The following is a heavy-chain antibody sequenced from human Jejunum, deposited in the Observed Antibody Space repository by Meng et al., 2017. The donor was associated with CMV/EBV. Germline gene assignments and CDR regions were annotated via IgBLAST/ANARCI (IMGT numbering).Heavy chain of an antibody. V-gene: IGHV4-39*07. J-gene: IGHJ4*02. Sequence: HLQSEEPGAGLVKRSAGPALGGTVSVCPISIRNYHCGWLHQPPGKGLEWIGSIYYVVTTFSNPSLKRPDAISVHTSKNQFALKLSSVTASDTAVYYCARVWTTTGGNYFDYWGQGTLVTVSS. D-gene: IGHD4-17*01. CDR1: VCPISIRNYH. CDR2: IYYVVTT. CDR3: ARVWTTTGGNYFDY.